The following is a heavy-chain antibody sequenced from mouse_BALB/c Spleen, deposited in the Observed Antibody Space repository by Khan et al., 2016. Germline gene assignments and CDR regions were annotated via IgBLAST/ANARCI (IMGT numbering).Heavy chain of an antibody. CDR2: ISYSGIT. Sequence: EVQLQESGPGLVKPSQSLSLTCTVTGYSITSDYAWNWIRQFPGNKLEWMGYISYSGITSYNPSLNSRISITRDTSKNQFFLQLISVTTEDTATYYCAEDSYYAWFPYWGQGTLVTVSA. CDR3: AEDSYYAWFPY. CDR1: GYSITSDYA. J-gene: IGHJ3*01. V-gene: IGHV3-2*02. D-gene: IGHD2-12*01.